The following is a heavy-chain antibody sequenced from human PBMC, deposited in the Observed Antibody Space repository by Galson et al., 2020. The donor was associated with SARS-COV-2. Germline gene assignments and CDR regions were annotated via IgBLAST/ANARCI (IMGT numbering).Heavy chain of an antibody. Sequence: QLGQSLKISCAASGFTFSSYAMHWVRQAPGKGLEWVAVISYDGSNKYYADSVKGRFTISRDNSKNTLYLQMNSLRAEDTAVYYCARDQGGYFDLWGRGTLVTVSS. CDR2: ISYDGSNK. D-gene: IGHD1-26*01. CDR3: ARDQGGYFDL. V-gene: IGHV3-30*04. CDR1: GFTFSSYA. J-gene: IGHJ2*01.